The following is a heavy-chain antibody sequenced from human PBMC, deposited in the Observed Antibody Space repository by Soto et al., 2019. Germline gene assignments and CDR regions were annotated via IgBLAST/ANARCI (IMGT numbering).Heavy chain of an antibody. CDR2: IYYSGST. D-gene: IGHD2-21*02. CDR1: GGSVSSGSYY. Sequence: SETLSFTCTVSGGSVSSGSYYWSWIRQPPGKGLEWIGYIYYSGSTNYNPSLKSRVTISVDTSKNQFSLKLSSVTAADTAVYYCARARIVVVTAIQDYWGQGTLVTVSS. J-gene: IGHJ4*02. CDR3: ARARIVVVTAIQDY. V-gene: IGHV4-61*01.